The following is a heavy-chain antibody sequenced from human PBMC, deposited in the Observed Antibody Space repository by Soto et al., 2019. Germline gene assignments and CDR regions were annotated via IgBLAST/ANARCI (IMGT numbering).Heavy chain of an antibody. D-gene: IGHD3-10*01. Sequence: SETLSLTCAVYGGSFSGYYWSWIRQPPGKGLEWIGEINHSGSTNYNPSLKSRVTISVDTSKNQFSLKLSSVTAADTAVYYCARQMVRGVIPNNWFDPWGQGTLVTVSS. CDR3: ARQMVRGVIPNNWFDP. V-gene: IGHV4-34*01. CDR2: INHSGST. CDR1: GGSFSGYY. J-gene: IGHJ5*02.